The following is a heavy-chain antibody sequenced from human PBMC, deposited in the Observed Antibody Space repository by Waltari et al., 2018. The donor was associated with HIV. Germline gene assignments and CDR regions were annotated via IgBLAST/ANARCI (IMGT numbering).Heavy chain of an antibody. CDR2: IRNKPSSYTT. J-gene: IGHJ4*02. V-gene: IGHV3-72*01. CDR3: TTSAIGNIFDN. D-gene: IGHD1-1*01. CDR1: GLYFGDSR. Sequence: ELQLVASGGGLVQAGRSRSPYGAAYGLYFGDSRMDWVRQAPGKGLEWVGRIRNKPSSYTTEYAASVKGRFSISRDDSRNSLYLQMNSLKTEDTAVYYCTTSAIGNIFDNWGQGTLVTVSS.